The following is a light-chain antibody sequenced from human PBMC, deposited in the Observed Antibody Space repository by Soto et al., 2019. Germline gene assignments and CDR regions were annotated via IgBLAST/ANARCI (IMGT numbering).Light chain of an antibody. V-gene: IGKV1-33*01. Sequence: DIQLTQSPTSLSASVGDRVTIACRASQFIDSYLNWYQQKPGKAPKLLIYDASNLETGVPSRFSGSGSGTDFTFTISSLQPEDIATYYCQQYDNLPLTFGGGTKVDIK. J-gene: IGKJ4*01. CDR3: QQYDNLPLT. CDR1: QFIDSY. CDR2: DAS.